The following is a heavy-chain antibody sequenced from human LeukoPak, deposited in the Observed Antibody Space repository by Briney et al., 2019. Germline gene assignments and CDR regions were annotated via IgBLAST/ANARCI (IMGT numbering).Heavy chain of an antibody. CDR1: GYSISSGYY. J-gene: IGHJ4*02. V-gene: IGHV4-38-2*02. D-gene: IGHD3-10*01. Sequence: SETLSLTCTVSGYSISSGYYWGWIRPTPGKGLEWIGYIYHGGRTDYNPFLKSRVTIAVEPFKNQFSLKLSSVAAADTAVYFCSRGFRVPYFDLWGQGTLVTVSS. CDR2: IYHGGRT. CDR3: SRGFRVPYFDL.